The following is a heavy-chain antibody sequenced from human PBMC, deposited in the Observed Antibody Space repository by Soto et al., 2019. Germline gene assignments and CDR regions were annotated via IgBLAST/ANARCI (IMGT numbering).Heavy chain of an antibody. V-gene: IGHV3-21*01. CDR2: ISSSGTYI. CDR3: AREGNYHEF. J-gene: IGHJ4*02. Sequence: PGGSLRLSCETSGFPFGIYTMNWVRQAPGKGLEWVSSISSSGTYIDYADSVEGRFAISGDDAKNSVFLEMTSLRVDDTAVYYCAREGNYHEFWGQGTLVTVSS. CDR1: GFPFGIYT. D-gene: IGHD3-10*01.